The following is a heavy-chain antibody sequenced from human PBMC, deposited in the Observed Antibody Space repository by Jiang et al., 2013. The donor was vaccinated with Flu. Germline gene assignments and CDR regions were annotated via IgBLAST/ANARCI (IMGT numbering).Heavy chain of an antibody. CDR2: SRDKGNSYTT. CDR3: ARPRGASYDSSYFDY. D-gene: IGHD3-22*01. V-gene: IGHV3-72*01. J-gene: IGHJ4*02. CDR1: GFSFSDHY. Sequence: VQLLESGGGLVQPGGSLRLSCLVSGFSFSDHYLDWVRQAPGKGLEWVGRSRDKGNSYTTEYAASVKGRFTISRDDSKNSLYLQQNSLKIEDTAVYFCARPRGASYDSSYFDYWGRGTLVTVSS.